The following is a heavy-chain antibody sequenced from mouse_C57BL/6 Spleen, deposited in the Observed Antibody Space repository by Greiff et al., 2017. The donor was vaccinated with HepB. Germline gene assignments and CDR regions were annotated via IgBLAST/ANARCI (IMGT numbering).Heavy chain of an antibody. D-gene: IGHD1-1*01. V-gene: IGHV1-81*01. J-gene: IGHJ2*01. Sequence: VQLQQSGAELARPGASVKLSCKASGYTFTSYGISWVKQRTGQGLEWIGEIYPRSGNTYYNEKFKGKATLTADKSSSTAYMELRSLTSEDSAVYFCARGITTVVATREFDYWGQGTTLTVSS. CDR2: IYPRSGNT. CDR1: GYTFTSYG. CDR3: ARGITTVVATREFDY.